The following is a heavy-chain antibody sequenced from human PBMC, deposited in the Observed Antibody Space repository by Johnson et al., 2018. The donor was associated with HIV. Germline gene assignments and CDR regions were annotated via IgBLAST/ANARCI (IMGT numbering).Heavy chain of an antibody. CDR3: ARRWELHSNAFDI. CDR2: IKQDGREK. CDR1: GFTVSNNY. V-gene: IGHV3-7*03. D-gene: IGHD1-26*01. Sequence: VQLVESGGGLVQPGGSLRLSCAASGFTVSNNYMNWVRQTPGKGLEWVANIKQDGREKYYVDSVKGRFTISRDNAKNSLYLQMNNLRAEDTALYYCARRWELHSNAFDIWGQGTMVTVSS. J-gene: IGHJ3*02.